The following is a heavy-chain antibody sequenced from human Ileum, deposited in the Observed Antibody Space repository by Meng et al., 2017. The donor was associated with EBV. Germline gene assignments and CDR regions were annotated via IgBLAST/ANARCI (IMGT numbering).Heavy chain of an antibody. D-gene: IGHD1-26*01. V-gene: IGHV3-30*18. J-gene: IGHJ4*02. Sequence: QVERVECGGGVVQPGRSLRLSCAASVFTFSNYAMHWVRQAPDKGLEWVALISYDGNIAYYADSVKGRFAISRDNSKNTLYLLMNSLRAEDSAVYYCAKERTGFYAELWGQGTLVTVSS. CDR2: ISYDGNIA. CDR1: VFTFSNYA. CDR3: AKERTGFYAEL.